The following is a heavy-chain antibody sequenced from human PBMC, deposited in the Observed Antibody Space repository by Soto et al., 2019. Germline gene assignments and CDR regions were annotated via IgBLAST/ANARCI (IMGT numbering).Heavy chain of an antibody. CDR3: ARGRRSGYCSSASCYKLDS. CDR1: GGPFSSNY. V-gene: IGHV4-34*01. Sequence: PSETLSLTCAVYGGPFSSNYWNWIRQPPGKGLEWIGEINPSGSSKYNPSLKSRITMSVDASKNQFSLKLSSVTAADTAVYYCARGRRSGYCSSASCYKLDSWGQGALVTVSS. CDR2: INPSGSS. J-gene: IGHJ4*02. D-gene: IGHD2-2*03.